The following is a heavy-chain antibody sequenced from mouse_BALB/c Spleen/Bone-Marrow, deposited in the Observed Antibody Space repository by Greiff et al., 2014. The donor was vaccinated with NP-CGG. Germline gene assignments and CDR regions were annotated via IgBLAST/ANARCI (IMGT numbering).Heavy chain of an antibody. CDR2: IRNKANGYTT. D-gene: IGHD2-4*01. CDR1: GFTFTDYY. CDR3: ARDDDSPLDY. J-gene: IGHJ3*01. V-gene: IGHV7-3*02. Sequence: EVMLVESGGGLVQPGGPLRLSCATSGFTFTDYYMSWVRQPPGKALEWLGFIRNKANGYTTEYSASVKGRFTISRDNSQSILYLQMNTLRAEDSATYYCARDDDSPLDYWGQGTLVTVSA.